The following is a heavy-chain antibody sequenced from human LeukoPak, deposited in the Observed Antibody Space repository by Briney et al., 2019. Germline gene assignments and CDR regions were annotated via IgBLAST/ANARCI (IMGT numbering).Heavy chain of an antibody. Sequence: SETLSLTCTVSGGSISSSSYYWGWMRQPPGEGLEWIGSIYHSGSTYYNPSLKSRVTISVDTSKNQFSLKLSSVTAADTAVYYCARDVDIVVVVAARGVFDYWGQGTLVTVSS. CDR3: ARDVDIVVVVAARGVFDY. V-gene: IGHV4-39*07. CDR2: IYHSGST. CDR1: GGSISSSSYY. D-gene: IGHD2-15*01. J-gene: IGHJ4*02.